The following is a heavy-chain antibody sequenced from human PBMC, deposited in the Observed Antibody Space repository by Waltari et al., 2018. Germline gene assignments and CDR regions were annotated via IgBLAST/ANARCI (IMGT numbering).Heavy chain of an antibody. Sequence: QVQLQQWGAGLLKPSETLSLTCAVYGGSFSGYYWSWIRQPPGKGLEWIGEINHSGSTNYNPSLKSRVTISVDTSKNQFSLKLSSVTAADTAVYYCARADSSGWYGNWFDPWGQGTLVTVSS. CDR1: GGSFSGYY. CDR3: ARADSSGWYGNWFDP. J-gene: IGHJ5*02. V-gene: IGHV4-34*01. D-gene: IGHD6-19*01. CDR2: INHSGST.